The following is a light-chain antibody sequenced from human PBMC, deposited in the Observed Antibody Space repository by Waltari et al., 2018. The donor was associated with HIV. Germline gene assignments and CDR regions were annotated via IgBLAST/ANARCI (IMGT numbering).Light chain of an antibody. CDR1: SANIGSMT. Sequence: QPVLTQQPQAAGTPGKRATSVSFGSSANIGSMTENWYQPFPGTAPKPLSYSSNQPPPGAPDRFSGSKSGTSASLAIIGLQSEDEADYYCAAWDDSLNGVVFGGGTKLTVL. CDR3: AAWDDSLNGVV. V-gene: IGLV1-44*01. J-gene: IGLJ2*01. CDR2: SSN.